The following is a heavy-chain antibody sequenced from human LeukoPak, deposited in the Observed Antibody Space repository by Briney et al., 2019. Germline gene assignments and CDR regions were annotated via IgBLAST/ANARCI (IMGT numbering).Heavy chain of an antibody. D-gene: IGHD3-10*01. V-gene: IGHV1-69*05. CDR2: IIPIFGTA. CDR1: GYTFTSYG. Sequence: ASVKVSCKASGYTFTSYGISWVRQAPGQGLEWMGGIIPIFGTANYAQKFQGRVTITTDESTSTAYMELSSLRSEDTAVYYCARASYGSGSVDYWGQGTLVTVSS. J-gene: IGHJ4*02. CDR3: ARASYGSGSVDY.